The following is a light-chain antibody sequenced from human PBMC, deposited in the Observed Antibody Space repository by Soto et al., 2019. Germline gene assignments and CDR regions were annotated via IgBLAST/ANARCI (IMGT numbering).Light chain of an antibody. J-gene: IGKJ2*01. CDR3: QQCGPSLRYT. CDR2: STS. Sequence: EVVLTQSPDTLSLSPGETATLSCRASQAVTGNYLAWYQQKPGQAPRLLIYSTSNRATGIPDRFSGSGSGTDFALTISRLEPEDFALYYCQQCGPSLRYTFGQGTKLEIK. V-gene: IGKV3-20*01. CDR1: QAVTGNY.